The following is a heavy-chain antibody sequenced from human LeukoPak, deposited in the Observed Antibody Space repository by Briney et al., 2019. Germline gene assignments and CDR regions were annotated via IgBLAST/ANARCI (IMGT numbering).Heavy chain of an antibody. CDR3: ARDWGHVLLWFGESEGSYFDY. CDR1: GYTFTSYA. J-gene: IGHJ4*02. Sequence: GASVKVSCKASGYTFTSYAMNWVRQAPGQGLEWMGWINTNTGNPTYAQGFTGRFVFSLDTSVSTAYLQISSLKAEDTAVYYCARDWGHVLLWFGESEGSYFDYWGQGTLVTVSS. CDR2: INTNTGNP. D-gene: IGHD3-10*01. V-gene: IGHV7-4-1*02.